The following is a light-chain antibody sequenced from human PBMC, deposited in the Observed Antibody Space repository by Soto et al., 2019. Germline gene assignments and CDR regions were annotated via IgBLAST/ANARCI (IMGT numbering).Light chain of an antibody. CDR3: CSDAGRRTPYV. CDR2: DVN. CDR1: SSDVGHYDY. Sequence: QSVLTQPRSVSGYPGQSVTLSCTGTSSDVGHYDYVSWYQQHPAKAPNLIIYDVNKRPSGVPNRFSGSKSGNTASLTISGLQAEDETYYYCCSDAGRRTPYVVGTGTKVTFL. V-gene: IGLV2-11*01. J-gene: IGLJ1*01.